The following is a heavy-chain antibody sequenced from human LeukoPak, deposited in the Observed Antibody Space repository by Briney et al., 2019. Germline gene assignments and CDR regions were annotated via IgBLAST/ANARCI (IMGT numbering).Heavy chain of an antibody. D-gene: IGHD3-22*01. CDR3: ARVLYDSSGYIDY. J-gene: IGHJ4*02. CDR2: IKQDGREK. V-gene: IGHV3-7*04. CDR1: GFTLNSYA. Sequence: GGSLRLSCAASGFTLNSYAMSWVRQDPGKGMEWVAKIKQDGREKYYLHSVTARFTISRDNSKNSLYLQMNSLRAEDTALYYCARVLYDSSGYIDYWGQGTLVTVSS.